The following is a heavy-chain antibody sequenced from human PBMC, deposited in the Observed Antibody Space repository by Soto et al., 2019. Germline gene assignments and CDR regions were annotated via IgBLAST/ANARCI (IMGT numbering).Heavy chain of an antibody. CDR2: IIPIFGTA. CDR1: GGTFSSYA. Sequence: SVKISCKASGGTFSSYAISWVRQAPGQGLEWMGGIIPIFGTANYAQKLQGRVTITADESTGTAYMELSSLRSEDTAVYYCASKQPSYGMEVWGKGTKVTVSS. D-gene: IGHD5-18*01. J-gene: IGHJ6*04. CDR3: ASKQPSYGMEV. V-gene: IGHV1-69*13.